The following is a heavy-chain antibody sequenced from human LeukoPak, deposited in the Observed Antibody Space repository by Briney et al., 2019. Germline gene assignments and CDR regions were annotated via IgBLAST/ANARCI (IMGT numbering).Heavy chain of an antibody. Sequence: PSETLSLTCTVSGGSISSYYWSWIRQPAGKGLEWIGRIYTSGSTNYNPSLKSRVTMSVDTSKNQFSLKLSSVTAADTAVYYCARESYSSSWCPFDYWGQGTLVTVS. CDR3: ARESYSSSWCPFDY. V-gene: IGHV4-4*07. CDR2: IYTSGST. D-gene: IGHD6-13*01. CDR1: GGSISSYY. J-gene: IGHJ4*02.